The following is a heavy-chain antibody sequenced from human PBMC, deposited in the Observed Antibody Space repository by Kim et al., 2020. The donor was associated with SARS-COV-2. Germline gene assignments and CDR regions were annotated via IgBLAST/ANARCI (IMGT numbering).Heavy chain of an antibody. Sequence: GGSLRLSCAASGFTFSSYGMHWVRQAPGKGLEWVAVIWYDGSNKYYADSVKGRFTISRDNSKNTLYLQMNSLRAEDTAVYYCARGPSMVRGAPIDYWGQGTLVTVSS. CDR2: IWYDGSNK. V-gene: IGHV3-33*01. CDR1: GFTFSSYG. J-gene: IGHJ4*02. CDR3: ARGPSMVRGAPIDY. D-gene: IGHD3-10*01.